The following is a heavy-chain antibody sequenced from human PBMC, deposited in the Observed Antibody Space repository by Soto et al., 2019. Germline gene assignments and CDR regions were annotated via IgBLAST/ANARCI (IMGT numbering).Heavy chain of an antibody. D-gene: IGHD2-15*01. V-gene: IGHV3-23*01. Sequence: GGSLRLSCAASGFTFSSYAMSWVRQAPGKGLEWVSAISGSGGSTYYADSVKGRFTISRDNSKNTLYLQMNSLRAEDTAVYYCAKDFTGYCSGGSCYSVRAFDYWGQGTLVTVSS. CDR3: AKDFTGYCSGGSCYSVRAFDY. CDR2: ISGSGGST. CDR1: GFTFSSYA. J-gene: IGHJ4*02.